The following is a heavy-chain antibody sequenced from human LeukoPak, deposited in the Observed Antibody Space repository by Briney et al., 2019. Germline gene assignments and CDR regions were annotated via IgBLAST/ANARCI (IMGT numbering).Heavy chain of an antibody. J-gene: IGHJ6*02. Sequence: ASVKVSCKASGGTFSSYAISWVRQAPGQGLEWMGGIIPIFGTANYAQKFQGRVTITADESTSTAYMELSSLRSEDTAVYYCAIPAGYSYGSPLSYYYYGMDXWGQGTTVTVSS. CDR2: IIPIFGTA. CDR3: AIPAGYSYGSPLSYYYYGMDX. V-gene: IGHV1-69*13. CDR1: GGTFSSYA. D-gene: IGHD5-18*01.